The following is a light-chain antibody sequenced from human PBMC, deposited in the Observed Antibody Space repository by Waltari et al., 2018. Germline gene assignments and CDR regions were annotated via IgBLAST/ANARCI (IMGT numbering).Light chain of an antibody. CDR2: GAS. CDR1: QSVSSNY. Sequence: EIVLTQSPGTLSLSPGDRATLSCRASQSVSSNYLAWYQQTPGQAPRLLIYGASSRATGIPDRFSGSGSGTDFTLTISRLEPEDFALYYCQHFGSSPTFGQGTKLEIK. CDR3: QHFGSSPT. V-gene: IGKV3-20*01. J-gene: IGKJ2*01.